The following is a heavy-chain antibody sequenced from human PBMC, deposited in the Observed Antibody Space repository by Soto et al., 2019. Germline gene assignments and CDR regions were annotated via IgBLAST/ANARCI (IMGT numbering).Heavy chain of an antibody. CDR1: GGSISSYY. D-gene: IGHD2-15*01. CDR3: ARVHCSGGGCYHLDY. CDR2: IYYSGST. J-gene: IGHJ4*02. Sequence: SETLSLTCTVSGGSISSYYWSWIRQPPGKGLEWIGYIYYSGSTNYNPSLKSRVTISVDTSKNQFSLKLSSVTAADTAVYYCARVHCSGGGCYHLDYWGQGTLVTVSS. V-gene: IGHV4-59*01.